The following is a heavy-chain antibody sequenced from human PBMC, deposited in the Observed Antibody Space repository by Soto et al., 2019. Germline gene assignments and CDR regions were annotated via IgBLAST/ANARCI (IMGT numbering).Heavy chain of an antibody. J-gene: IGHJ4*02. D-gene: IGHD5-12*01. CDR1: GFTFSSYW. CDR3: ARPNSGYDSCFDE. CDR2: IKQDGSEK. V-gene: IGHV3-7*05. Sequence: WGSLRLSCAASGFTFSSYWMSWVRQAPGKGLEWVANIKQDGSEKYYVDSVKGRFTISRDNAKNSLYLQMNSLRAEDTAVYYGARPNSGYDSCFDEWGQGTLVTVSS.